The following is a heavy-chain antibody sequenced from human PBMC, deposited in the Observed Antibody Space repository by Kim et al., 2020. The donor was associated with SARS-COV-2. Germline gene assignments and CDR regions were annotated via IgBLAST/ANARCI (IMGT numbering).Heavy chain of an antibody. CDR1: GGTFSSYA. CDR2: IIPIFGTA. CDR3: ARVLPGLAFFDI. D-gene: IGHD2-2*01. V-gene: IGHV1-69*13. J-gene: IGHJ3*02. Sequence: SVKVSCKASGGTFSSYAISWVRQAPGQGLEWMGGIIPIFGTANYAQKFQGRVTITADESTSTAYMELSSLRSEDTAVYYCARVLPGLAFFDIWGQGTMVTVSS.